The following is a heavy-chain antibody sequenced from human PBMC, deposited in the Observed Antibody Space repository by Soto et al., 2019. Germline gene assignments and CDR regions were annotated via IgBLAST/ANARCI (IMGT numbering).Heavy chain of an antibody. Sequence: GESLKISCKGSGYSFTSYWISWVRQMPGKGLEWMGRIDPSDSCTNYSPSFQGHVTISADKSISTAYLQWSSLKASDTAMYYCVRAGGYSYGHDAFDIWGQGTMVTVSS. CDR2: IDPSDSCT. CDR1: GYSFTSYW. V-gene: IGHV5-10-1*01. CDR3: VRAGGYSYGHDAFDI. J-gene: IGHJ3*02. D-gene: IGHD5-18*01.